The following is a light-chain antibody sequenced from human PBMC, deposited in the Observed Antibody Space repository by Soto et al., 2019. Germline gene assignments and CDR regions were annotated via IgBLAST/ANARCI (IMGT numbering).Light chain of an antibody. CDR3: QQYNNWPRT. Sequence: VLTQSVGTLSLSQGERATLSCRASQSVSSNLAWYQQKPGQAPRLLIYGASTRATGIPARFSASGSGTEFTLTISSLQSEDFALYYCQQYNNWPRTFGQGTKVDI. J-gene: IGKJ1*01. V-gene: IGKV3-15*01. CDR2: GAS. CDR1: QSVSSN.